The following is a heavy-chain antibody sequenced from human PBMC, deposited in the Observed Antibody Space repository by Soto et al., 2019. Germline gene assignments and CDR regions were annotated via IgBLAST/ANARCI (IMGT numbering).Heavy chain of an antibody. Sequence: GGSLRLSCAASGFTFTRYSMNWVRQAPGKGLEWVSSISSTTNYIYYGDSMKGRFTISRDNAKNSLYLEMNGLRAEDTAVYYCARESEDLTSNFDYWGQGTLVTVPS. CDR1: GFTFTRYS. CDR3: ARESEDLTSNFDY. J-gene: IGHJ4*02. CDR2: ISSTTNYI. V-gene: IGHV3-21*06.